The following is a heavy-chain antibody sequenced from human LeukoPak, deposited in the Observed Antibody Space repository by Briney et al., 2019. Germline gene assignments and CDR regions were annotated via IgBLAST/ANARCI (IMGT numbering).Heavy chain of an antibody. CDR3: AKGRFQGYGDFDY. J-gene: IGHJ4*02. V-gene: IGHV3-23*01. CDR2: FRSNGGGT. CDR1: GFTFSSYV. Sequence: PGGSLRLSCAASGFTFSSYVMSWVRQAPGKGLEWVSTFRSNGGGTYYADSVKGRFTISRDNSMNTLFLLMNSLRADDTAIYYCAKGRFQGYGDFDYWGQGTLVTVSS. D-gene: IGHD4-17*01.